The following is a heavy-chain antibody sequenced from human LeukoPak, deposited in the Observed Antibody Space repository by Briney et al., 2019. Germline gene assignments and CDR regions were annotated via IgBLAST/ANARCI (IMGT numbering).Heavy chain of an antibody. Sequence: GGSLRLSCAASGFSLSNAWMSWVRQAPGKGLEWVGRIKSKTDGGTTDYAEPVKGRFTISRDDSKNTLYLQMNSLKTEDTAVYYCTTYGYSYAKGAFDIWGQGTMVSVSS. V-gene: IGHV3-15*01. J-gene: IGHJ3*02. CDR2: IKSKTDGGTT. CDR1: GFSLSNAW. D-gene: IGHD5-18*01. CDR3: TTYGYSYAKGAFDI.